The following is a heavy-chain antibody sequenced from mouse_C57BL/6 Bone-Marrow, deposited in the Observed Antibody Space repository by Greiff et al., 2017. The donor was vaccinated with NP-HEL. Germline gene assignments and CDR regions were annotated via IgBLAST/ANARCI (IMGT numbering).Heavy chain of an antibody. J-gene: IGHJ2*01. CDR1: GYTFTDYE. V-gene: IGHV1-15*01. CDR3: TSSIYYYGSSPYYFDY. Sequence: QVQLQQSGAELVRPGASVTLSCKASGYTFTDYEMHWVKQTPVHGLEWIGAIDPETGGTAYNQKFKGKAILTADKASSTAYMELRSLTSEDSAVYYSTSSIYYYGSSPYYFDYWGQGTTLTVSS. D-gene: IGHD1-1*01. CDR2: IDPETGGT.